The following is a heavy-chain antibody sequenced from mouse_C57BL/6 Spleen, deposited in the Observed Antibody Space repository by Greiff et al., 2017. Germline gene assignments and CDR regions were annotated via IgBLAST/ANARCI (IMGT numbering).Heavy chain of an antibody. V-gene: IGHV1-59*01. CDR1: GYTFTSYW. J-gene: IGHJ3*01. D-gene: IGHD2-3*01. Sequence: VQLQQPGAELVRPGTSVKLSCKASGYTFTSYWMHWVKQRPGQGLEWIGVIDPSDSYTNYNQKFKGKATLTVDTSSSTAYMQLSSLTSEDSAVYYCARSRDGYSVFAYWGQGTLVTVSA. CDR3: ARSRDGYSVFAY. CDR2: IDPSDSYT.